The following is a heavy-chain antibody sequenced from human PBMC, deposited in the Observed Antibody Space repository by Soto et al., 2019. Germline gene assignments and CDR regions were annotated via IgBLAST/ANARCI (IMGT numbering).Heavy chain of an antibody. D-gene: IGHD4-17*01. J-gene: IGHJ4*02. Sequence: GGSLRLSCAASGLTFSSYAMHWVRQAPGKGLEWVAVISYDGSNKYYADSVKGRFTISRDNSKNTLYLQMNSLRAEDTAVYYCAGVRAGLTTVTFPAYWGQGTLVTVS. CDR3: AGVRAGLTTVTFPAY. CDR1: GLTFSSYA. V-gene: IGHV3-30-3*01. CDR2: ISYDGSNK.